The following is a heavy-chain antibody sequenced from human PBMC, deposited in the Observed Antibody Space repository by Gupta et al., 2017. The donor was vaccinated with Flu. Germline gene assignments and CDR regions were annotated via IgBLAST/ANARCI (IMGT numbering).Heavy chain of an antibody. CDR2: ISYSGTST. D-gene: IGHD1-26*01. V-gene: IGHV3-23*01. CDR1: SNYA. CDR3: AKERSGAGGSYLLN. Sequence: SNYAMTWVRQAPGKGLEWVSLISYSGTSTYYADSVKGRFTISRDNSRNTLYLQMNSLRAEDTAVYYCAKERSGAGGSYLLNWGQGTLVTVSS. J-gene: IGHJ4*02.